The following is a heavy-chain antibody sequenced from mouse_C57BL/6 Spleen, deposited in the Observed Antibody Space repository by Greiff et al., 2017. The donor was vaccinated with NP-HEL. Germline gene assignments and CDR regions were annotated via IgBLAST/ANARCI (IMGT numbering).Heavy chain of an antibody. D-gene: IGHD2-4*01. CDR2: INPSNGGT. Sequence: VQLQQSGTELVKPGASVKLSCKASGYTFTSYWMHWVKQRPGQGLEWIGNINPSNGGTNYNEKFKSKATLTVDKSSSTAYMQLSSLTSEDSAVYYCARDDYDEDAMDYWGQGTSVTVSS. J-gene: IGHJ4*01. V-gene: IGHV1-53*01. CDR3: ARDDYDEDAMDY. CDR1: GYTFTSYW.